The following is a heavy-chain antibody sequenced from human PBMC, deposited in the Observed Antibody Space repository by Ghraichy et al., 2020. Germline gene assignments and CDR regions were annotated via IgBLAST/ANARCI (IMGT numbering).Heavy chain of an antibody. D-gene: IGHD2-21*02. CDR1: GFPFSDCS. J-gene: IGHJ5*01. Sequence: GGSLRLSCVASGFPFSDCSMNWVRQAPGKGLEWVSSIDLTSSYIYYADSLKGRFTISRDNARNSLYLQMNSLRAEDTAVYYCARDRLPLNGDFVSWGQGSLVTVSS. CDR3: ARDRLPLNGDFVS. V-gene: IGHV3-21*01. CDR2: IDLTSSYI.